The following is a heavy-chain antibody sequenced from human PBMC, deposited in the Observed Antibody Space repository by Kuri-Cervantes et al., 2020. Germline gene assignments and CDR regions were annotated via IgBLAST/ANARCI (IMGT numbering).Heavy chain of an antibody. CDR1: GYTLTELS. CDR2: FDPEDGET. V-gene: IGHV1-24*01. Sequence: ASVKVSCKVSGYTLTELSMHWVRQAPGKGLEWVGGFDPEDGETIYAQKFQGRVTMTEDTSTDTAYIQLSSLRSEDTAVYYCATAGSYYEFVDYWGQGTLVTVSS. J-gene: IGHJ4*02. CDR3: ATAGSYYEFVDY. D-gene: IGHD1-26*01.